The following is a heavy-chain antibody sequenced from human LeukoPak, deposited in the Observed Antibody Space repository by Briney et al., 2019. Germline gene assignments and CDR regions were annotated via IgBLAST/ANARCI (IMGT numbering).Heavy chain of an antibody. CDR1: GGSISSGSYY. D-gene: IGHD3-22*01. Sequence: MASQTLSLTCTVSGGSISSGSYYWSWIRQPPGKGLEWIGKINHYGSTNYNPSLKSRVTISVDTSKNQFSLKLSSVTAADTAVYYCARGNYYYDSSGHQNYFDYWGQGTLVTVSS. CDR3: ARGNYYYDSSGHQNYFDY. J-gene: IGHJ4*02. V-gene: IGHV4-39*07. CDR2: INHYGST.